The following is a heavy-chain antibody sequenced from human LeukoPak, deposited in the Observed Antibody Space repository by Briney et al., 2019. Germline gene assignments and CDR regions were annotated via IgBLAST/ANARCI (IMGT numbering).Heavy chain of an antibody. V-gene: IGHV4-31*03. D-gene: IGHD1-26*01. CDR2: IYYSGST. J-gene: IGHJ4*02. CDR3: ARDPSGSYYGYFDY. CDR1: GGSISSGGYY. Sequence: PSETLSLTCTVSGGSISSGGYYWSWIRQHSGKGLEWIGYIYYSGSTYYNPSLKSRVTISVDTSKNQFSLKLSSVTAADTAVYYCARDPSGSYYGYFDYWGQGTLVTVSS.